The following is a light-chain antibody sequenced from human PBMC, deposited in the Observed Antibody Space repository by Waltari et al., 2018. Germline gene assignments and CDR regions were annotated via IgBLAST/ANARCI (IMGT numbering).Light chain of an antibody. V-gene: IGLV7-46*01. J-gene: IGLJ2*01. CDR1: PGPLSSNPY. CDR3: WLAYRGGVVV. Sequence: QAVVTQEPSLTVSPGGTGTPTCGSSPGPLSSNPYPSWLQQRPGQAPRTLIYGSFMKHSWTPARFSGSLLGGKAALTLSGAQAEDEADYYCWLAYRGGVVVYGGGTKLAVL. CDR2: GSF.